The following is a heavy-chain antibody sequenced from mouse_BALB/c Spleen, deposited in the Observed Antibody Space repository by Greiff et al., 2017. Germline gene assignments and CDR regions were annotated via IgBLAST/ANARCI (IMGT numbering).Heavy chain of an antibody. D-gene: IGHD4-1*01. Sequence: VQLQQSGAELVKPGASVKLSCTASGFNIKDTYMHWVKQSPEQGLEWIGRIDPANGNTKYDPKFQGKATITADTSSNTAYLQLSSLTSEDTAVYYCASPRTGTSFAYWGQGTLVTVSA. CDR2: IDPANGNT. CDR1: GFNIKDTY. V-gene: IGHV14-3*02. J-gene: IGHJ3*01. CDR3: ASPRTGTSFAY.